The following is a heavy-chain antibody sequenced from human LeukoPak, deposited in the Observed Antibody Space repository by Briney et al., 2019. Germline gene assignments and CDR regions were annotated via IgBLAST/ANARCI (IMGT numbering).Heavy chain of an antibody. V-gene: IGHV3-30-3*01. J-gene: IGHJ4*02. CDR1: GFTFSSYA. CDR2: ISYDGSNK. CDR3: ARDKLPPAYFDY. Sequence: GGSLRLSCAASGFTFSSYAMHWVRQAPGKGLEWVAVISYDGSNKYYAGSVKGRFTISRDNSKNTLYLQMNSLRAEDTAVYYCARDKLPPAYFDYWGQGTLVTVSS. D-gene: IGHD5-24*01.